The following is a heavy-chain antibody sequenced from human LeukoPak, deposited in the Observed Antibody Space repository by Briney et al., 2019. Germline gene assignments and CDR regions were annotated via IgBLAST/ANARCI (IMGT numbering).Heavy chain of an antibody. D-gene: IGHD6-19*01. Sequence: TSETLSLTCAVYGGSFSGYYWSWIHQPPGKGLEWIGEINHSGSTNYNPSHKSRVTISVDTSKNQFSLKLSSVTAADTAVYYCARVRSPHSSGRGPISDYWGQGTLVTVSS. V-gene: IGHV4-34*01. CDR3: ARVRSPHSSGRGPISDY. CDR1: GGSFSGYY. CDR2: INHSGST. J-gene: IGHJ4*02.